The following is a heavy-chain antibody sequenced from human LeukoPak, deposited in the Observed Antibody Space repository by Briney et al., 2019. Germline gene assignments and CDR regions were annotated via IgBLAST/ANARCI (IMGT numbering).Heavy chain of an antibody. Sequence: GESLKISCKGSGYSFTSYLISWVRQMPGKGLEWMGWIDPSDSYTNYSPSFQGHVTISADKSIGTAYLQWSSLKASDTAMYYCARHGSLNGYSGWYIYWGQGTLVTVSS. V-gene: IGHV5-10-1*01. D-gene: IGHD6-19*01. J-gene: IGHJ4*02. CDR1: GYSFTSYL. CDR2: IDPSDSYT. CDR3: ARHGSLNGYSGWYIY.